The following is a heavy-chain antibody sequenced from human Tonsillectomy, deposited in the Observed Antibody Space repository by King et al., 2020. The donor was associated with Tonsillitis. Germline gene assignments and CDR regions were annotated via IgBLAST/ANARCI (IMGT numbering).Heavy chain of an antibody. V-gene: IGHV3-11*05. CDR3: ARGEVAAAGTGFDY. Sequence: VQLVESGGGRVKPGGSLRLSCAASGFTFSDYYMAWIRQAPGKGLEWSSYISSSSTFISYADSVKGLFTISRDNAKNSLFLQMNGLRAEDTAVYYCARGEVAAAGTGFDYWGQGTLVTVSS. D-gene: IGHD6-13*01. CDR2: ISSSSTFI. CDR1: GFTFSDYY. J-gene: IGHJ4*02.